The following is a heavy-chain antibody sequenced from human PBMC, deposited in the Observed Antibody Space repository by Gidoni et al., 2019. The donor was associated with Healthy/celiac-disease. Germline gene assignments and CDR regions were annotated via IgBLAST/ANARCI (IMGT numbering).Heavy chain of an antibody. D-gene: IGHD6-13*01. J-gene: IGHJ4*02. CDR2: ISYDGSNK. CDR1: GFTFSSYA. CDR3: ARDSSSSWYGYYFDY. Sequence: QVQLVESGGGVVQPGRSLRLSCAASGFTFSSYAMHWVRQAPGKGLEWVAVISYDGSNKYYADSVKGRFTISRDNSKNTLYLQMNSLRAEDTAVYYCARDSSSSWYGYYFDYWGQGTLVTVSS. V-gene: IGHV3-30-3*01.